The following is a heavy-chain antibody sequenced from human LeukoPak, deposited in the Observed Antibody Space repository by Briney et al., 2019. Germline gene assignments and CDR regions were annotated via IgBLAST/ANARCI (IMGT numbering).Heavy chain of an antibody. Sequence: GGSLRLSCAASGFTVSSNYMSWVRQAPGKGLEWVSVIYSGGSTYYADSVKGRFTISRGNSKNTLYLQMNSLRAEDTAVYYCARDPGDCSGGSCYGDYWGQGTLVTVSS. CDR2: IYSGGST. CDR1: GFTVSSNY. V-gene: IGHV3-53*01. J-gene: IGHJ4*02. CDR3: ARDPGDCSGGSCYGDY. D-gene: IGHD2-15*01.